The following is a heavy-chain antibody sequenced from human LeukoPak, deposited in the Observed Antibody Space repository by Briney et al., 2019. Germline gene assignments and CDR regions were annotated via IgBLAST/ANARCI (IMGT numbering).Heavy chain of an antibody. D-gene: IGHD4-17*01. CDR3: ARVDYGDYLLYFDY. CDR2: INWNGGST. V-gene: IGHV3-20*03. CDR1: GFTFDDYG. J-gene: IGHJ4*02. Sequence: GGSLRLSYAASGFTFDDYGMSWVRQAPGKGLEWVSGINWNGGSTGYADSVKGRFTISRDNAKNSLYLQMNSLRAEDTALYYCARVDYGDYLLYFDYWGQGTLVTVSS.